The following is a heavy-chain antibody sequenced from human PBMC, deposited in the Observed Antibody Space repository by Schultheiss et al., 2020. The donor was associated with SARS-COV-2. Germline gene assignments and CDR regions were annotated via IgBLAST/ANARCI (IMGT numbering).Heavy chain of an antibody. Sequence: SETLSLTCTVSGGSISSYYWSWIRQPPGKGLEWIGSIYYSGSTNYNPSLKSRVTISVDTSKNQFSLKLSSVTAADTAVYYCAKDSELWFGEPADYWGQGTLVTVSS. D-gene: IGHD3-10*01. V-gene: IGHV4-59*01. J-gene: IGHJ4*02. CDR1: GGSISSYY. CDR3: AKDSELWFGEPADY. CDR2: IYYSGST.